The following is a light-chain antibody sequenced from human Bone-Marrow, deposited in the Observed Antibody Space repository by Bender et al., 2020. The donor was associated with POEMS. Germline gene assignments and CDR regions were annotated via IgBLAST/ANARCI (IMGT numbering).Light chain of an antibody. CDR3: SSHTRITNLDV. J-gene: IGLJ1*01. CDR1: SSDIGGYNY. V-gene: IGLV2-14*03. Sequence: QSALTQPPSASGSPGQSVAISCTGTSSDIGGYNYVSWYQHHPGKAPKLLIYDVTNRPSGVSNRFSGSKSGNTASLAISGLQAEDEADYYCSSHTRITNLDVFGTGTRVTVL. CDR2: DVT.